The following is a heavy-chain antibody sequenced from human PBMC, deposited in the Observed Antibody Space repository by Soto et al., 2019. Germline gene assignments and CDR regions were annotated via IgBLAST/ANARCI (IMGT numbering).Heavy chain of an antibody. CDR2: IYYGGTT. Sequence: EMQLVETGGGLIQPGGSLRLSCAASGFTVSDDHMSWVRQAPGKGPEWVSVIYYGGTTYYADSVQGRFTISRDKSKNTLYLQMNDLRADDTDVYYCAREAAGFDICGQGTMVTVSS. CDR1: GFTVSDDH. CDR3: AREAAGFDI. V-gene: IGHV3-53*02. J-gene: IGHJ3*02.